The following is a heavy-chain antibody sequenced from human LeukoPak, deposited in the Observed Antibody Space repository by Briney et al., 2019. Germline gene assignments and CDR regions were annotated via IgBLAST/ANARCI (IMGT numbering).Heavy chain of an antibody. V-gene: IGHV3-30*02. D-gene: IGHD3-3*01. CDR1: GFTFSSYG. J-gene: IGHJ4*02. Sequence: QPGGSLRLSCAASGFTFSSYGMHWVRQAPGKGLEWVSYIRYDGINEYYADSVRGRFTISRDISKKTLYLQMNSLRAEDTAVYYCAKDRGVFGVAYSLDYWGQGSLVTVSS. CDR2: IRYDGINE. CDR3: AKDRGVFGVAYSLDY.